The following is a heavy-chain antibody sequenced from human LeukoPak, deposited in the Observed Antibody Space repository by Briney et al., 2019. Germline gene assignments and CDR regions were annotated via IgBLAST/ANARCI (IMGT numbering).Heavy chain of an antibody. V-gene: IGHV3-74*01. CDR1: GFTFSSYW. J-gene: IGHJ5*01. D-gene: IGHD2-2*01. CDR2: INGDGSST. CDR3: ARRYCSSTSCVNWFDS. Sequence: GGSLRLSCAASGFTFSSYWMHWVRHAPGKGLMWVSRINGDGSSTSYADSVKGRFTISRDNAKNTLYLQMNSLRADDTAVYYCARRYCSSTSCVNWFDSWGQGSLVTVSS.